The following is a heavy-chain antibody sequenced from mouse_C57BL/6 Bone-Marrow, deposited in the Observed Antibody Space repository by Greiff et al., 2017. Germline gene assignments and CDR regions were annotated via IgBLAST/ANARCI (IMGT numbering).Heavy chain of an antibody. Sequence: QVQLQQPGAELVKPGASVKMSCKASGYTFTSYWITWVKQRPGQGLAWIGDIYPGSGSTNYNAKFKSKATLTVDTSSSTAYMQLSSLTSEESAVYYYARWDYPDEWGQGTTLTVSS. CDR1: GYTFTSYW. CDR3: ARWDYPDE. CDR2: IYPGSGST. D-gene: IGHD2-4*01. J-gene: IGHJ2*01. V-gene: IGHV1-55*01.